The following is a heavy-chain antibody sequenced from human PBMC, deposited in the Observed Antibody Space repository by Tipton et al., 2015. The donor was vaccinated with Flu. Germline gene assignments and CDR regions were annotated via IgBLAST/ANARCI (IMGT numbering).Heavy chain of an antibody. CDR1: GGSIRSGGYY. D-gene: IGHD5-12*01. Sequence: TLSLTCSVSGGSIRSGGYYWSWIRQHPGKGLEWIGYIYYIGNTYYNPSLKSRFSMSVDTSKNQFSLKLTSVTAADTAVYYCARTRLESWFDPWGQGLLVTVSS. CDR3: ARTRLESWFDP. CDR2: IYYIGNT. J-gene: IGHJ5*02. V-gene: IGHV4-31*03.